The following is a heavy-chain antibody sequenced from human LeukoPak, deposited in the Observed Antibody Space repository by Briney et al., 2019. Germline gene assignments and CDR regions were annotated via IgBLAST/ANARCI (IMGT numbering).Heavy chain of an antibody. Sequence: SETLSLTCTVSGGSISSYYWSWIRQPPGEGLEWIGYIYYSGSTNYNPSLKSRVTISVDTSKNQFSLKLSSVTAADTAVYYCARGSYSAFDIWGQGTMVTVSS. D-gene: IGHD3-16*01. CDR2: IYYSGST. V-gene: IGHV4-59*08. J-gene: IGHJ3*02. CDR3: ARGSYSAFDI. CDR1: GGSISSYY.